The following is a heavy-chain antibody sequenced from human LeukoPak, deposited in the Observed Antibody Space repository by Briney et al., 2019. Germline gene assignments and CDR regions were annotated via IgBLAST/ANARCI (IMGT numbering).Heavy chain of an antibody. CDR3: ARQVSDYYYYYIDV. V-gene: IGHV4-39*01. CDR1: GGSISSTGYY. D-gene: IGHD5/OR15-5a*01. J-gene: IGHJ6*03. CDR2: IYYSETT. Sequence: TSETLSLTCTVSGGSISSTGYYWDWIRQPPGKGLEWIGSIYYSETTYYNPSLKSRVTISLDTSKNQFSLSLKSVTAAGTAVYYCARQVSDYYYYYIDVWGKGATVTVSS.